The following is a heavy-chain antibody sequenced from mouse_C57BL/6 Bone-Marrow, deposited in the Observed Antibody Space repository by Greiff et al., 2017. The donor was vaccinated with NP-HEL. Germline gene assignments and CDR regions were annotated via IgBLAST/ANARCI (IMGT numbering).Heavy chain of an antibody. V-gene: IGHV1-64*01. CDR2: IHPNSGST. CDR3: AREGNDYVWFAY. D-gene: IGHD2-4*01. J-gene: IGHJ3*01. CDR1: GYTFTSYW. Sequence: QVQLQQPGAELVKPGASVKLSCKASGYTFTSYWMHWVKQRPGQGLEWIGMIHPNSGSTNYNEKFKSKATLTVDKSSSTAYMQLSSLTSEDSAVYYCAREGNDYVWFAYWGQGTLVTVSA.